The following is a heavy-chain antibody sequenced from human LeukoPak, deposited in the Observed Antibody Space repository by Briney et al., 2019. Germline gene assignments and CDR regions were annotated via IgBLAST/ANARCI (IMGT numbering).Heavy chain of an antibody. CDR1: GGSISSYY. CDR2: IYYSGST. V-gene: IGHV4-59*01. J-gene: IGHJ2*01. D-gene: IGHD3-22*01. CDR3: ARAYYYDSSGSTHWYFDL. Sequence: PETLSRTCTVSGGSISSYYWSWIRQPPGKGLEWIGYIYYSGSTNYNPSLKSRVTISVDTSKNQFSLKLSSVTAADTAVYYCARAYYYDSSGSTHWYFDLWGRGTLVTVSS.